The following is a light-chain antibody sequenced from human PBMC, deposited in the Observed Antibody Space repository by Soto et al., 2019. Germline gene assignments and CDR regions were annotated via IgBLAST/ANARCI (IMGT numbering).Light chain of an antibody. CDR1: QSVASSY. J-gene: IGKJ1*01. V-gene: IGKV3-15*01. CDR3: QHYSSCSRS. Sequence: MVVTPSANSQSXSPGERXTRSCXVSQSVASSYLGWYQQKPGQAPRLLICGASTRPTGIPARFSSSRSRTEFTLTISRQQPEDFATYYCQHYSSCSRSFGQGTKVDIK. CDR2: GAS.